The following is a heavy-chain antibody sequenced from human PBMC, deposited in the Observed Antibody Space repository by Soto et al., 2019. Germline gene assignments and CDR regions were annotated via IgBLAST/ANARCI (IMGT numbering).Heavy chain of an antibody. J-gene: IGHJ6*02. Sequence: PGESLKISCKGSGYTFTDYWIGWVRQLPGKGLEWMGIIYPGDSDTRYSPSFQGHVTITVDKSTSTAHLQWNTLKASDTATYCCARNISNFVYYIYAMDVWGQGTTVTVSS. CDR1: GYTFTDYW. V-gene: IGHV5-51*01. CDR3: ARNISNFVYYIYAMDV. D-gene: IGHD4-4*01. CDR2: IYPGDSDT.